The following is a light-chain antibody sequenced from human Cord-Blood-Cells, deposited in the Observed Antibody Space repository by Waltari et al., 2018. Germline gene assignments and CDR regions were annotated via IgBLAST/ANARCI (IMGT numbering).Light chain of an antibody. CDR3: QQYYSTPFT. J-gene: IGKJ4*01. V-gene: IGKV4-1*01. CDR2: WAS. Sequence: DIVMTQSPDSLAVSLGERATINCMSSQSVLYSSNNKNYLAWYQQKPGQPPKLLIYWASTRESGVPDRFSGSGSGTDFTLTISSLQAEDVAVYYCQQYYSTPFTFGGGTKVEIK. CDR1: QSVLYSSNNKNY.